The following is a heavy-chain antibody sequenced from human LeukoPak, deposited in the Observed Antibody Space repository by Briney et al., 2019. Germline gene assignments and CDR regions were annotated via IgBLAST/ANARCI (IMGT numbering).Heavy chain of an antibody. D-gene: IGHD6-6*01. CDR2: INHSGST. Sequence: SETLSLTCAVYGGSFSGYYWSWIRQPPGKGLEWIGEINHSGSTNYNPSLKSRVTISVDTSKNQFSLKLSSVTAADTAVHYCARLGDEYSSSSGTYWGQGTLVTVSS. CDR1: GGSFSGYY. V-gene: IGHV4-34*01. J-gene: IGHJ4*02. CDR3: ARLGDEYSSSSGTY.